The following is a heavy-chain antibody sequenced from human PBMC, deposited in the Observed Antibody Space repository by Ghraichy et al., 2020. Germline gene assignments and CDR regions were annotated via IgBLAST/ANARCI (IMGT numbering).Heavy chain of an antibody. CDR3: ARDLILKSGSYSYFDY. J-gene: IGHJ4*02. Sequence: GGSLRLSCAASGFTFSSYSMNWVRQAPGKGLEWVSYISSSSSTIYYADSVKGRFTISRDNAKNSLYLQMNSLRDEDTAVYYCARDLILKSGSYSYFDYWGQGTLVTVSS. D-gene: IGHD1-26*01. V-gene: IGHV3-48*02. CDR1: GFTFSSYS. CDR2: ISSSSSTI.